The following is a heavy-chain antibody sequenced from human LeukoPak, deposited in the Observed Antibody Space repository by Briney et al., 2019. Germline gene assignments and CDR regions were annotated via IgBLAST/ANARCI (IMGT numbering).Heavy chain of an antibody. Sequence: SETLSLTCTVSGGSISSGSYYWSWLRQPAGTGLEWIGRIYTSGSTNYNPSLKSRVTISVDTSKNQFSLKLSSVTAADTAVYYCARESSGRYYFDYWGQGTLVTVSS. D-gene: IGHD6-19*01. J-gene: IGHJ4*02. CDR3: ARESSGRYYFDY. CDR2: IYTSGST. V-gene: IGHV4-61*02. CDR1: GGSISSGSYY.